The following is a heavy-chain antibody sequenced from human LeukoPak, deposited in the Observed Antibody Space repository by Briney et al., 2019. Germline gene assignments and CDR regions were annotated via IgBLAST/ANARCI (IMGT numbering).Heavy chain of an antibody. D-gene: IGHD3-22*01. J-gene: IGHJ4*02. Sequence: SETLSLTCTVSGGSISSSSYYWGWIRQPPGKGLEWIGSIYYSGSTNYNPSLKSRVTISVDKSKNQFSLKLSSVTAADTAVYYCARVPDYYDSSGYERYFDYWGQGTLVTVSS. CDR3: ARVPDYYDSSGYERYFDY. CDR1: GGSISSSSYY. CDR2: IYYSGST. V-gene: IGHV4-39*07.